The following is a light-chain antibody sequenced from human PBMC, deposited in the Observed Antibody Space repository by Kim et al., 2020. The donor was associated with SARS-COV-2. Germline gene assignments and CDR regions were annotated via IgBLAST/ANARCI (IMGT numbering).Light chain of an antibody. CDR1: QSVGRN. CDR2: GGS. J-gene: IGKJ2*03. V-gene: IGKV3-15*01. Sequence: VSPGDRATLSCGASQSVGRNVAWYQQKPGQAPRLLIYGGSTRARGIPGRFSGSGSGTEFTFTITSLQSEDFAVYYCQQYNNWPPYSFGQGTKLEI. CDR3: QQYNNWPPYS.